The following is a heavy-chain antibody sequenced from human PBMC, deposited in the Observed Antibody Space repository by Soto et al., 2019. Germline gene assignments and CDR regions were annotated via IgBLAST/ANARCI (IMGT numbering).Heavy chain of an antibody. D-gene: IGHD3-10*01. J-gene: IGHJ4*02. CDR3: ARGGPGFGAGGFDY. CDR2: IWYDGSNK. CDR1: GFTFSSYG. Sequence: GGSLRLSCAASGFTFSSYGMHWVRQAPGKGLEWVAVIWYDGSNKYYADSVKGRFTISRDNSKNTLYLQMNSLRAEDTAVYYCARGGPGFGAGGFDYWGQGTLVTSPQ. V-gene: IGHV3-33*01.